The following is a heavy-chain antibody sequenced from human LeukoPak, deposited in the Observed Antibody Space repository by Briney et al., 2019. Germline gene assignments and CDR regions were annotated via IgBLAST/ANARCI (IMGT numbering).Heavy chain of an antibody. CDR2: ISSSGSTI. Sequence: GGSLRLSCAASGFTFSDYYMSWIRQAPGKGLEWVSYISSSGSTIYYADSVKGRFTISRDNAKDSLYLQMNSLRAEDTAVYYCASIAAADPLDYWGQGTLVTVSS. J-gene: IGHJ4*02. CDR3: ASIAAADPLDY. CDR1: GFTFSDYY. D-gene: IGHD6-13*01. V-gene: IGHV3-11*04.